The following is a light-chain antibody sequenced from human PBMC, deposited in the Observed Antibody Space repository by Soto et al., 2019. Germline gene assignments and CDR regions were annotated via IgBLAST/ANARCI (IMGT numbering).Light chain of an antibody. CDR3: CSYVSSKTYL. J-gene: IGLJ1*01. CDR1: RLDVSGYNY. CDR2: EVT. Sequence: QSVLTQPASVSGSPGQSITISCTGARLDVSGYNYVSWYQQQPGKAPKLIIYEVTNRPSGVSDRFSGSKSDNTASLTISGLQTEDEADYYCCSYVSSKTYLFGTGTKVTVL. V-gene: IGLV2-14*03.